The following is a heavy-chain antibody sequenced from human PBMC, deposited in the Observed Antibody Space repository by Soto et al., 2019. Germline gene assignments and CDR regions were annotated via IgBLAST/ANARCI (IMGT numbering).Heavy chain of an antibody. CDR1: GFTFSSYG. CDR3: AKDTGYGDYGAFDI. V-gene: IGHV3-30*18. J-gene: IGHJ3*02. Sequence: HPGGSLRLSCAASGFTFSSYGMHWVRQAPGKGLEWVAVISYDGSNKYYADSVKGRFTISRDNSKNTLYLQMNSLRAEDTAVYYCAKDTGYGDYGAFDIWGQGTMVTVSS. D-gene: IGHD4-17*01. CDR2: ISYDGSNK.